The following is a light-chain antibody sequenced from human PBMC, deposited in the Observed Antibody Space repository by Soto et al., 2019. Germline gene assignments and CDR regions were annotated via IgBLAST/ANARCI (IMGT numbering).Light chain of an antibody. CDR1: QSVSSN. J-gene: IGKJ2*01. V-gene: IGKV3D-15*01. CDR2: GAS. CDR3: QQYSNWPSYT. Sequence: EIVMTQSRATLSVSPGERVTLSCRASQSVSSNLAWYQQKPGQAPRFLIYGASTRATGVPARFSGSGSGTDFTLTISSLQSEDFAVYYCQQYSNWPSYTFGQGTKLEIK.